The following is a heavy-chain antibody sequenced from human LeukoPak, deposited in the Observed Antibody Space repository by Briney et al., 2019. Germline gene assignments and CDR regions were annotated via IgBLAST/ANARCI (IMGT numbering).Heavy chain of an antibody. Sequence: PGGSLRLSCAASGFTFSSYAMSWVRQAPGKGLEWVSAISGSGGSTYYADSVKGRFTISRDNSKNTLYLQMNSLRAEDTAVYYCAKDVVLGLWFGEWGFDYWGQGTLVTVSS. CDR1: GFTFSSYA. D-gene: IGHD3-10*01. CDR2: ISGSGGST. V-gene: IGHV3-23*01. CDR3: AKDVVLGLWFGEWGFDY. J-gene: IGHJ4*02.